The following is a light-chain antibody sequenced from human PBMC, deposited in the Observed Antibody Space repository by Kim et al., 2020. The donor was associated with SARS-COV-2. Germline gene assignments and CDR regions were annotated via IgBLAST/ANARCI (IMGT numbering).Light chain of an antibody. Sequence: EIVLTQSPGTLSLSPGGRASLSCRASQNVFRNYLAWYQHKPGQAPRLLIYGASSRATGIPDRFSGSGSGTDFTLTISRLESEDFAIYYCHQYGSSPFTFGPGTKLEI. J-gene: IGKJ3*01. CDR3: HQYGSSPFT. CDR1: QNVFRNY. CDR2: GAS. V-gene: IGKV3-20*01.